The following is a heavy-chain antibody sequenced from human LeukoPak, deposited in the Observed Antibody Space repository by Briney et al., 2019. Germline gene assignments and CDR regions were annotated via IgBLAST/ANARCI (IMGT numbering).Heavy chain of an antibody. V-gene: IGHV3-23*01. CDR2: ISGSGGST. CDR1: GFTFSSYA. Sequence: PGGSLRLSCAASGFTFSSYAMSWVRQAPGKGLEWVSAISGSGGSTYYADSVKGRFTISRDNSKNTLYLQMNSLRAEDTAVYYCAKNIAPYYYDSSGYPFGVNYWGQGTLVTVSS. CDR3: AKNIAPYYYDSSGYPFGVNY. J-gene: IGHJ4*02. D-gene: IGHD3-22*01.